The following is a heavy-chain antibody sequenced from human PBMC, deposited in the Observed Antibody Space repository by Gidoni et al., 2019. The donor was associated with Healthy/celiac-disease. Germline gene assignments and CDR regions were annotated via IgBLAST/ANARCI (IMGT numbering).Heavy chain of an antibody. CDR2: INPNSGGT. Sequence: QVQLVQSGAEVKKPGASVKVSCKASGYTFTGYYMHWVRQAPGQGLEWMGWINPNSGGTNYAQKFQGRVTMTRDTSISTAYMELSRLRSDDTAVYYCARGATVTGRYNWFDPWGQGTLVTVSS. J-gene: IGHJ5*02. D-gene: IGHD4-17*01. V-gene: IGHV1-2*02. CDR1: GYTFTGYY. CDR3: ARGATVTGRYNWFDP.